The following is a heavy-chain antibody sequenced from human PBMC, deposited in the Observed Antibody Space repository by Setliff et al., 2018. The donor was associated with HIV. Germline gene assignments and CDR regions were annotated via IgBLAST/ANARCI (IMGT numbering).Heavy chain of an antibody. J-gene: IGHJ4*02. CDR2: IYPGDSDT. CDR3: ARHLIPGDPRCSSSWYY. Sequence: PGESLKISCKGSGYSFTSYWIGWVRQMPGKGLEWMGIIYPGDSDTRYSPSFQGQVTLSADKSISTAYLQWSSLKASDTAMYYCARHLIPGDPRCSSSWYYWGQGTLVTVSS. V-gene: IGHV5-51*01. D-gene: IGHD6-13*01. CDR1: GYSFTSYW.